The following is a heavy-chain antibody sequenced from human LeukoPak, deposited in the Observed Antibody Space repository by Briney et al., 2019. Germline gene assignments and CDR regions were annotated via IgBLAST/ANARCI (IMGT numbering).Heavy chain of an antibody. J-gene: IGHJ5*02. D-gene: IGHD1-26*01. CDR1: GYTFTGYY. CDR3: ARDNSVGDVAWWFDP. CDR2: INPNSGVT. V-gene: IGHV1-2*02. Sequence: ASVKVSCKASGYTFTGYYIHWVRQAPGQGLEWMGWINPNSGVTNYAQKFQGRVTMTRDTSISTAYMELSRLRSDDTAVYYCARDNSVGDVAWWFDPWGQGTLVTVSS.